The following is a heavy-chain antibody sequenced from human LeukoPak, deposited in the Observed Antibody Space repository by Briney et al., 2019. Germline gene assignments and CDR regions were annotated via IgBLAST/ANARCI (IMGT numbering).Heavy chain of an antibody. CDR1: GFRFGHYA. D-gene: IGHD2-15*01. V-gene: IGHV3-49*03. CDR3: AREGEYCSGGSCYWVDY. CDR2: IRSEAYGGTT. J-gene: IGHJ4*02. Sequence: GGSLRLSCTASGFRFGHYAMSWFRQAPGKGLEWVGFIRSEAYGGTTEYAASVKGRFTISRDDSKSIAYLQMNRLKTEDTAMYYCAREGEYCSGGSCYWVDYWGERTLVTVSS.